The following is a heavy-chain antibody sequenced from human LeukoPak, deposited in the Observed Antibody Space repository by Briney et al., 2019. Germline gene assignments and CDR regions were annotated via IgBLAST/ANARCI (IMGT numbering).Heavy chain of an antibody. D-gene: IGHD3-10*01. CDR1: GFTFSSYG. J-gene: IGHJ3*02. CDR2: ISYDGSNK. V-gene: IGHV3-30*18. CDR3: AKDLSPLVWFVSGSDAFDI. Sequence: GGSLRLSCAASGFTFSSYGMHWVRQAPGKGLEWVAVISYDGSNKYYADSVKGRFTISRDNSKNTLYLQMNSLRVEDTAVYYCAKDLSPLVWFVSGSDAFDIWGQGTMVTVSS.